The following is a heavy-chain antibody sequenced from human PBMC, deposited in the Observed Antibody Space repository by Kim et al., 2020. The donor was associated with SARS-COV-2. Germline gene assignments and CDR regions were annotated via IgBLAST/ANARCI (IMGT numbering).Heavy chain of an antibody. CDR1: GFTFDDYA. J-gene: IGHJ6*03. D-gene: IGHD1-1*01. CDR3: AKGNGERDYYYYYMDV. V-gene: IGHV3-9*01. Sequence: GGSLRLSCAASGFTFDDYAMHWVRQAPGKGLEWVSGISWNSGSIGYADSVKGRFTISRDNAKNSLYLQMNSLRAEDTALYYCAKGNGERDYYYYYMDVWG. CDR2: ISWNSGSI.